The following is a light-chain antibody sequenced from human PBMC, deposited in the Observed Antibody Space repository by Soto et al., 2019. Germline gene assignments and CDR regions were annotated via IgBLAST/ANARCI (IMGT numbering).Light chain of an antibody. CDR1: QTVLYSSNNKNY. CDR2: WAS. V-gene: IGKV4-1*01. CDR3: QHYYSTPFT. J-gene: IGKJ3*01. Sequence: DIVMTQSPDSLAVSLGERATINCKSSQTVLYSSNNKNYLAWYQQKPGQPPKLLFYWASARESGVPDRFSGSGSGTDFTLTISSLQAEDVAVYYCQHYYSTPFTFGPGTKVDIK.